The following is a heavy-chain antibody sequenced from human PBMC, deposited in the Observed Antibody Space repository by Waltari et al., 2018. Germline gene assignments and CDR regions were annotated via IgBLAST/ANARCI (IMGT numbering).Heavy chain of an antibody. Sequence: EAQLVESGGGLAQPGQSLRLSCAASGFSFSRYWPDWLRQAPGKGLVWVSRMNSDGSSRTDAESVKGRFTISRDNAKNTLYVQMNRLRAEDTAVYYCARGATKTYSSPVPGRPYYYGMDVWGQGTTVTVSS. J-gene: IGHJ6*02. CDR3: ARGATKTYSSPVPGRPYYYGMDV. D-gene: IGHD3-22*01. V-gene: IGHV3-74*01. CDR2: MNSDGSSR. CDR1: GFSFSRYW.